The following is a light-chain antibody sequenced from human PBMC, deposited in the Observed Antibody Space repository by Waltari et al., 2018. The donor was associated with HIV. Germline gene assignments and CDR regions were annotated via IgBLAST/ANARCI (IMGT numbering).Light chain of an antibody. J-gene: IGLJ2*01. CDR1: SRDVGGNNY. CDR2: EVY. CDR3: ASYAGRNNLG. Sequence: QSALTQPPSASGSPGQSVTISCTGTSRDVGGNNYASWYKQPPDEDPKVVIFEVYKRPSGSPDRLSGSKSGNAASLTVSGLQAEEEATYYCASYAGRNNLGFGGGTKLTVL. V-gene: IGLV2-8*01.